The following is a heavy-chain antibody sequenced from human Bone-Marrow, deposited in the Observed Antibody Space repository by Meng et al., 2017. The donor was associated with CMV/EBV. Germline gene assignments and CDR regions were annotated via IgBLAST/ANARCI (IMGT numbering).Heavy chain of an antibody. V-gene: IGHV3-66*02. CDR1: GFTISSEY. D-gene: IGHD1-26*01. Sequence: SCEASGFTISSEYMRWVRQVPGKGLEWVSVIYSGGSTDYADSVKGRFTISRDISKNTLFLQINYLRPEDTSIYYCVRDNGGSYYFDYWGQGSLVTVSS. J-gene: IGHJ4*02. CDR2: IYSGGST. CDR3: VRDNGGSYYFDY.